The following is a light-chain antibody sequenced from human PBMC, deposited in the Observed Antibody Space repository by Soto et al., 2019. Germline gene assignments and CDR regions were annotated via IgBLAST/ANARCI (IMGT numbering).Light chain of an antibody. CDR3: ATWDDSLNGPV. J-gene: IGLJ2*01. CDR1: SSNIGSNT. V-gene: IGLV1-44*01. CDR2: SND. Sequence: QSVLTQPPSASGTPGQRVTISCSGSSSNIGSNTVKWYHQLPGTAPKLLIYSNDQRPSGVPDRLSGSKSGTSASLAISGLQSEDEGDYYCATWDDSLNGPVFGGGTKLTVL.